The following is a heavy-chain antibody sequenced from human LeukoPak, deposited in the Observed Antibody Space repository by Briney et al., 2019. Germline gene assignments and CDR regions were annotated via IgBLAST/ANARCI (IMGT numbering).Heavy chain of an antibody. J-gene: IGHJ4*02. Sequence: PSETLSLTCTVSGDSVSSSTYYWDWIRQPPGKGLEWIGNICYSVSTYYNPSLRSRVTMSVDTSKNQFSLRLSSVTAADTAVYYCARRYGDYNLDYWGQGTLVTVSS. CDR1: GDSVSSSTYY. CDR3: ARRYGDYNLDY. D-gene: IGHD4-17*01. V-gene: IGHV4-39*01. CDR2: ICYSVST.